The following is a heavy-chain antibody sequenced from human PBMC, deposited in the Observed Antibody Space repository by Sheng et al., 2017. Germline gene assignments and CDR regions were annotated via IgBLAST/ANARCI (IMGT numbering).Heavy chain of an antibody. D-gene: IGHD3-22*01. J-gene: IGHJ4*02. CDR2: IYYSGST. V-gene: IGHV4-59*01. CDR1: GGSISSYY. Sequence: QVQLQESGPGLVKPSETLSLTCTVSGGSISSYYWSWIRQPPGKGLEWIGYIYYSGSTNYNPSLKSRVTISVDTSKNQFSLKLSSVTAADTAVYYCARGYSGYYPLWGQGTLVTVSS. CDR3: ARGYSGYYPL.